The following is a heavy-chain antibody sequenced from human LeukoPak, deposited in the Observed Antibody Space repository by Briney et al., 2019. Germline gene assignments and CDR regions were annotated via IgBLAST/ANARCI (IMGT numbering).Heavy chain of an antibody. CDR2: INSDGSST. V-gene: IGHV3-74*01. CDR3: AKYAVAASFDY. J-gene: IGHJ4*02. CDR1: GFTFSSYW. D-gene: IGHD6-19*01. Sequence: GGSLRLSCAASGFTFSSYWMHWVRQAPGKGLVWVSRINSDGSSTSYADSVKGRFTISRDNAKNTLYLQMNSLRAEDTAVYYCAKYAVAASFDYWGQGTLVTVSS.